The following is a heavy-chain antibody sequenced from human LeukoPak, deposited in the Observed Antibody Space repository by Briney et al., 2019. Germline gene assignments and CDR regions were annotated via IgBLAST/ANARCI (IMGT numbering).Heavy chain of an antibody. V-gene: IGHV3-30*03. D-gene: IGHD6-19*01. CDR3: ASRAIAVANA. Sequence: GGSLRLPCAASGFTFSRYGMHWVRQAPGKGLEWVAVISYDGSSKYYADSVKGRFTISRDNSKNTLYLQMNSLRAEDTAVYYCASRAIAVANARGQGTLVTVSS. J-gene: IGHJ4*02. CDR1: GFTFSRYG. CDR2: ISYDGSSK.